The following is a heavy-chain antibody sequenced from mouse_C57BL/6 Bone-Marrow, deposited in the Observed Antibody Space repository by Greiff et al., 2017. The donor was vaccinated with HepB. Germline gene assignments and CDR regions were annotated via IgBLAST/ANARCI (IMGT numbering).Heavy chain of an antibody. CDR1: GYTFTSYW. CDR2: IDPSDSYT. J-gene: IGHJ1*03. CDR3: ARGSTVVAHWYFDV. V-gene: IGHV1-50*01. D-gene: IGHD1-1*01. Sequence: QVQLQQPGAELVKPGASVKLSCKASGYTFTSYWMQWVKQRPGQGLEWIGEIDPSDSYTNYNQKFKGKATLTVDTSASTAYMQLSSLTSEDSAVYYCARGSTVVAHWYFDVWGTGTTVTVSS.